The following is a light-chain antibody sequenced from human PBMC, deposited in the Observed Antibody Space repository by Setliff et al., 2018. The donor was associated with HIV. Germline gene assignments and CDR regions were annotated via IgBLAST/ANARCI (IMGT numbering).Light chain of an antibody. CDR3: SSNAGSNNFV. V-gene: IGLV2-14*01. Sequence: QSVLIQPASVSGSPGQSITISCTGTSSDIGYYNFVSWYQQHPGKAPKLMIYEVTSRPSGISNRFSGSKSGNTASLTISGLQAEDEADYYCSSNAGSNNFVFGTGTKVTVL. CDR2: EVT. CDR1: SSDIGYYNF. J-gene: IGLJ1*01.